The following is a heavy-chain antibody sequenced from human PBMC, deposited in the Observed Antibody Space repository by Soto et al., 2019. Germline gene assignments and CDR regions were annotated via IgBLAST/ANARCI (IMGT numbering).Heavy chain of an antibody. J-gene: IGHJ1*01. Sequence: QVQLQESGPGLVKPSQTLSLTCTVSGGSISSGGYYWSWIRQHPGKGLEWIGYTYYRGSTYYNPSLKSRVTISVDPPKNQSSLQLSSVTAADTAVYYCAIYDSSGSRGFQHWGQGTLVTVSS. D-gene: IGHD3-22*01. CDR2: TYYRGST. V-gene: IGHV4-31*03. CDR3: AIYDSSGSRGFQH. CDR1: GGSISSGGYY.